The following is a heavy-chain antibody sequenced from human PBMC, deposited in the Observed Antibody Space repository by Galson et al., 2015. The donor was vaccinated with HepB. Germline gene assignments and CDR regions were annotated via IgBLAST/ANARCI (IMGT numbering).Heavy chain of an antibody. J-gene: IGHJ4*02. Sequence: QSGAEVKKPGESLKISCKGSGYSFTSYWIGWARQMPGKGLEWMGIIYPGDSDTRYSPSFQGQVTISADKSISTAYLQWSSLKASDTAMYYCARTNYYDSSGYYYDRGNDYWGQGTLVTVSS. D-gene: IGHD3-22*01. CDR3: ARTNYYDSSGYYYDRGNDY. CDR2: IYPGDSDT. V-gene: IGHV5-51*01. CDR1: GYSFTSYW.